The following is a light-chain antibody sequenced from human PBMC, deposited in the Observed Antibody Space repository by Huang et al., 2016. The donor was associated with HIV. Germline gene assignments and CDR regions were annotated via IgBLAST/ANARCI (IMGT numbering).Light chain of an antibody. CDR3: QQRRNWPPYT. J-gene: IGKJ2*01. V-gene: IGKV3-11*01. Sequence: EVVLTQSPATLSLSPGERATLSCRASQGVSRSFAWYQQKPGQAPRLLIYAASVRATGNPARFSGSASETDFTLSISSLEPEDFAVYYCQQRRNWPPYTFGQGTELEIK. CDR1: QGVSRS. CDR2: AAS.